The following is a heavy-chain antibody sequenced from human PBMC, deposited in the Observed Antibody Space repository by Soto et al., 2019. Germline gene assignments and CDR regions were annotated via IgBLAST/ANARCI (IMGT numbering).Heavy chain of an antibody. CDR2: SYYSGST. D-gene: IGHD3-10*01. V-gene: IGHV4-31*03. CDR3: ARVRPNYYGSRSLFDY. Sequence: TLALTCTVSGGSISSGGYYWSWIRQHPGKGLEWIGYSYYSGSTYYNPSLKSRVTISVDTSKNQFSLKLSSVTAADTAVYYCARVRPNYYGSRSLFDYWGQGTLVTVSS. CDR1: GGSISSGGYY. J-gene: IGHJ4*02.